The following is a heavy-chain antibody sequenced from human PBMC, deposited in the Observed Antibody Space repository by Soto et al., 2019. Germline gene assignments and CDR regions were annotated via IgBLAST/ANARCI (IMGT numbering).Heavy chain of an antibody. CDR2: INPNSGDT. CDR3: ATSRISITVAGETEYCFDY. Sequence: ASVKVSCKASGYIFTAYYMHWLRQAPGQGLEWMGWINPNSGDTNHTPKFEGWVTMTRDTSINTVYMELSRLRSDDTAVYYCATSRISITVAGETEYCFDYWGQGTPVTVSS. V-gene: IGHV1-2*04. CDR1: GYIFTAYY. J-gene: IGHJ4*02. D-gene: IGHD6-19*01.